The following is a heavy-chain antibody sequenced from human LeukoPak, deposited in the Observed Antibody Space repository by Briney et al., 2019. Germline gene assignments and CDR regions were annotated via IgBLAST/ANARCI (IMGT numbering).Heavy chain of an antibody. D-gene: IGHD6-13*01. CDR2: IRFDGSDK. V-gene: IGHV3-30*02. Sequence: GGSLRLSCAGSGFTFSGYGMHWVRQAPGKGLEWVAFIRFDGSDKYYADSVKGRFTISRDNSKNTLYLQMSSLRAEDTAVYSCAKDSLSGSSAFYFDYWGQGTLVIVSS. J-gene: IGHJ4*02. CDR1: GFTFSGYG. CDR3: AKDSLSGSSAFYFDY.